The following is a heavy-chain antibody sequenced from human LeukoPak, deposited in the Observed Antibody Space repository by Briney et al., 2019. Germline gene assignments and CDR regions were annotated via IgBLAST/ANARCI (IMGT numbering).Heavy chain of an antibody. CDR3: ARDAALLPGKYCYYMDV. Sequence: GGSLRLSCVASGFTFGDYNMNWVRQAPGKGLEWVSAITRGSSYMNYADSLKGRFTISRDNAKNSMYLQMNSLPAEDTAVYFCARDAALLPGKYCYYMDVWGKGTTVIVSS. CDR2: ITRGSSYM. J-gene: IGHJ6*03. CDR1: GFTFGDYN. V-gene: IGHV3-21*01. D-gene: IGHD1-14*01.